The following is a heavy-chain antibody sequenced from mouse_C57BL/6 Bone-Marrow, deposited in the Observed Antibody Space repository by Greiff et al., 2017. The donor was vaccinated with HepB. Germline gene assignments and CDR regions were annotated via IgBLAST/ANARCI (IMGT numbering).Heavy chain of an antibody. D-gene: IGHD1-1*01. CDR1: GYTFTSYG. V-gene: IGHV1-81*01. Sequence: QVQLQQSGAELARPGASVKLSCKASGYTFTSYGISWVKQRTGQGLEWIGEIYPRSGNTYYNEKFKGKATLTADKSSSTAYMELRSLTSEDSAVYFCARSLTTVVAHWHFDVWGTGTTVTVSS. CDR3: ARSLTTVVAHWHFDV. J-gene: IGHJ1*03. CDR2: IYPRSGNT.